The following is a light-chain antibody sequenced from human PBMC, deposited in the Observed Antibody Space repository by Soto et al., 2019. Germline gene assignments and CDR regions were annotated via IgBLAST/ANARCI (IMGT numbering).Light chain of an antibody. V-gene: IGLV2-8*01. CDR3: SSFSGFSTV. CDR1: SSDVGGYNY. CDR2: EVT. J-gene: IGLJ1*01. Sequence: QSALTQPPSASGSPGQSVTISCTGTSSDVGGYNYVSWYQQHPGKAPRLVIYEVTKRTSRVPDRFSGSKSGNTASLTVSGLQADDEADYYCSSFSGFSTVFGTGTKLTVL.